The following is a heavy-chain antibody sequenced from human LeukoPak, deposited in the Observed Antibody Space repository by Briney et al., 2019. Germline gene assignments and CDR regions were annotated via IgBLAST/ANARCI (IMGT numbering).Heavy chain of an antibody. J-gene: IGHJ4*02. CDR1: GFTFSSYA. V-gene: IGHV3-23*01. CDR3: AKDGGYYYGSGSYFNT. CDR2: ISGSGGST. Sequence: PGRSLRLSCAASGFTFSSYAMNWVRQAPGKGLEWVSAISGSGGSTYYADSVKGRFTISRDNSKNTLYLQMNSLRAEDTAVYYCAKDGGYYYGSGSYFNTWGQGTLVTVSS. D-gene: IGHD3-10*01.